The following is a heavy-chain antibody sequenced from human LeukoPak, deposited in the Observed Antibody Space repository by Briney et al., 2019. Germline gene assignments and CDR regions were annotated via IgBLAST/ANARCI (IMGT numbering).Heavy chain of an antibody. CDR3: GPPSGWFDP. D-gene: IGHD4-17*01. V-gene: IGHV1-8*01. J-gene: IGHJ5*02. CDR1: GYTFTSYD. Sequence: ASVKVSCKASGYTFTSYDINWVRQATGQGLEWMGWMNPNSGNTGYAQKLQGRVTMTRNTSIRSEDTAVYYCFLPRPVTTGVGPPSGWFDPWGQGTLVTVSS. CDR2: MNPNSGNT.